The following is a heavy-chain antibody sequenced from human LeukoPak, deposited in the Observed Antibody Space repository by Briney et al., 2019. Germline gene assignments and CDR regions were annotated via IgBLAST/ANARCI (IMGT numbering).Heavy chain of an antibody. CDR2: INHSGST. V-gene: IGHV4-34*01. CDR3: ARLWDSSGSY. Sequence: SETLSLTCGVYGGSFGNYYWSWIRQPPGKGLEWIGEINHSGSTNYNPSLKSRVTISVDTSKNQFSLKLSSVTAADTAMYYCARLWDSSGSYWGQGTLVIVSS. CDR1: GGSFGNYY. D-gene: IGHD1-26*01. J-gene: IGHJ4*02.